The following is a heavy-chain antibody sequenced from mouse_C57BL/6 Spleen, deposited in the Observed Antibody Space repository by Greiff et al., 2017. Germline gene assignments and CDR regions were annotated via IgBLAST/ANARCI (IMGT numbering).Heavy chain of an antibody. CDR2: INPGSGGT. CDR1: GYAFTNYL. J-gene: IGHJ2*01. Sequence: QVQLQQSGAELVRPGTSVKVSCKASGYAFTNYLIEWVKQRPGQGLEWIGVINPGSGGTNCNEKFKGKATLTADKSSSTAYMQLSSLTSEDSAVYFCAREGSYYFDYWGQGTTLTVSS. V-gene: IGHV1-54*01. CDR3: AREGSYYFDY.